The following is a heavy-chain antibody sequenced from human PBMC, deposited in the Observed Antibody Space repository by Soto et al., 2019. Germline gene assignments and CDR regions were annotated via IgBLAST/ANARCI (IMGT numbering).Heavy chain of an antibody. Sequence: PGGSLRLSCAASGFTFSTYAMSWVRLAPGRGLEWVSTITATGGTTYYRASVQGRFTISRDNSKSTLDLHMNSLRAEDTGVYYCARAFQDYSTNNGFDPWGKGSRVTVSS. J-gene: IGHJ5*02. V-gene: IGHV3-23*01. CDR2: ITATGGTT. D-gene: IGHD2-2*01. CDR3: ARAFQDYSTNNGFDP. CDR1: GFTFSTYA.